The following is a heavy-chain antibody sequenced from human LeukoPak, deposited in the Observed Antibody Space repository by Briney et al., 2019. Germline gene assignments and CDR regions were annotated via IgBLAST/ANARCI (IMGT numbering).Heavy chain of an antibody. V-gene: IGHV1-46*01. J-gene: IGHJ6*02. CDR1: GYTFTSYG. CDR2: INPGGGST. Sequence: ASVKVSCKASGYTFTSYGISWVRQAPGQGLEWMGVINPGGGSTIYAQKFQGRVTMTRDTSTSTIYVDLSSLRSEDTAVYYCARDTGFWSGYSGYGMDVWGQGTTVTVSS. D-gene: IGHD3-3*01. CDR3: ARDTGFWSGYSGYGMDV.